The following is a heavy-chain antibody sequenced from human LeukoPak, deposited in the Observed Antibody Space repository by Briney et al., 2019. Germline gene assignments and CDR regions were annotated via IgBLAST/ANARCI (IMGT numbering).Heavy chain of an antibody. J-gene: IGHJ4*02. CDR3: ARAMVRGVIITGLSYY. CDR2: IIPIFGTA. V-gene: IGHV1-69*13. Sequence: ASVKVSCKASGGTFSSYAISWVRQAPGQGLEWMGGIIPIFGTANYAQKFQGRVTITADESTSTAYMELSSLRSEDTAVYYCARAMVRGVIITGLSYYWGQGTLVTVSS. CDR1: GGTFSSYA. D-gene: IGHD3-10*01.